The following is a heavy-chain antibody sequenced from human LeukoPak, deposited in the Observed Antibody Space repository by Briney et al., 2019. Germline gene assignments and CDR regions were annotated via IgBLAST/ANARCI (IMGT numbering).Heavy chain of an antibody. J-gene: IGHJ4*02. Sequence: GGSLRLSCAASGSSVADYGMSWVRQAPGKGLEWVSGTNWSGESTGYADSAKGRFTISRDNAENALYLQMNSLRAEDTALYYCARDLSASWYSLGYWGRGTLVTVSS. CDR3: ARDLSASWYSLGY. D-gene: IGHD6-13*01. CDR2: TNWSGEST. V-gene: IGHV3-20*04. CDR1: GSSVADYG.